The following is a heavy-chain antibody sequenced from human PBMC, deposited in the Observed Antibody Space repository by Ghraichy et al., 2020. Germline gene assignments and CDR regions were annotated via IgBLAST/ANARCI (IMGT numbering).Heavy chain of an antibody. Sequence: ISGNGGGTYHADSVKGRFTISRDNSKNTLYLQMNSLRAEDTAVYYCAREYSYGFSRNHFDCWG. CDR3: AREYSYGFSRNHFDC. V-gene: IGHV3-23*01. D-gene: IGHD5-18*01. CDR2: ISGNGGGT. J-gene: IGHJ4*01.